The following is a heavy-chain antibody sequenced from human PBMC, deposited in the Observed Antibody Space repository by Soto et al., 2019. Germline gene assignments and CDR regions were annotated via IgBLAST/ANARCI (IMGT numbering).Heavy chain of an antibody. D-gene: IGHD1-26*01. Sequence: PSNTLSLTCSVSGSAMSGNDWGWIGHSPDKGREGLGYVVYVGTDYNPSLGGRVRIAVETSKGQVSLKLTSVTVSGTVVYYCASYSGALYFESWGPGMLVTVSS. V-gene: IGHV4-59*01. J-gene: IGHJ4*02. CDR3: ASYSGALYFES. CDR1: GSAMSGND. CDR2: VVYVGT.